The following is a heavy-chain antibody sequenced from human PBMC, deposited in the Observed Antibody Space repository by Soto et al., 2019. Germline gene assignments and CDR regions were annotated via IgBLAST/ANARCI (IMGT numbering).Heavy chain of an antibody. CDR1: GGTFSNYA. J-gene: IGHJ4*02. CDR3: ARGSTGYSSGWDWGDQDYYFDY. Sequence: QVQLVQSGAEVKKPGSSVKVSCKASGGTFSNYAISWVRQAPGQGLEWMGGIIPIFGTANYAQKFQGRVTITADESTSTAYMELSSLRSEDTAVYYCARGSTGYSSGWDWGDQDYYFDYWGQGTLVTVSS. V-gene: IGHV1-69*01. D-gene: IGHD6-19*01. CDR2: IIPIFGTA.